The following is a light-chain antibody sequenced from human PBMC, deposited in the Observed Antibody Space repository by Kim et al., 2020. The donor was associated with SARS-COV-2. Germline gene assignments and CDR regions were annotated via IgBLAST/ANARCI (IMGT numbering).Light chain of an antibody. CDR1: SIGNR. CDR3: QQSGAFLT. CDR2: YAS. V-gene: IGKV6-21*02. J-gene: IGKJ4*01. Sequence: SIGNRLHWYQQKPDQSPKLLIRYASQSITGVPPRFSGSGSGTEFTLTINSLEAEDAATYYCQQSGAFLTFGGGTKVEI.